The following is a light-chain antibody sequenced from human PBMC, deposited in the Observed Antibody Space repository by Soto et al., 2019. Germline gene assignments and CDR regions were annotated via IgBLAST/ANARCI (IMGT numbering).Light chain of an antibody. CDR2: EVS. CDR1: SSDVGGYNY. Sequence: QSALTQPPSAAGSPGQSVTISCTGTSSDVGGYNYVSWYQQHPGKAPKLMIYEVSKRPSGVPDRFSGSKSGNTASLTVSGIQAEDEADYYCRSYAGSKGGYVFGTGTKLTVL. V-gene: IGLV2-8*01. J-gene: IGLJ1*01. CDR3: RSYAGSKGGYV.